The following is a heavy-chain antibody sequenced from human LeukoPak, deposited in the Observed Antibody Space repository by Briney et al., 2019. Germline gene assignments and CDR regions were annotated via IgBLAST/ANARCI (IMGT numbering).Heavy chain of an antibody. J-gene: IGHJ4*02. CDR1: GYTVTSYG. Sequence: GASVKVSCKASGYTVTSYGISWVRQAPGQGLEWMGWISAYNGNTNYAQKLQGRVTMTTDTSTSTAYMELRSLRSDDTAVYYCARDRGPYDFRSGLDYWGQGTLVTVSS. CDR2: ISAYNGNT. D-gene: IGHD3-3*01. V-gene: IGHV1-18*01. CDR3: ARDRGPYDFRSGLDY.